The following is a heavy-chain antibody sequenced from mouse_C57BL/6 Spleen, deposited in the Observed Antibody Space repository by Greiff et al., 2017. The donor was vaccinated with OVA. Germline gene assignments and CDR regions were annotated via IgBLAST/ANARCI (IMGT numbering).Heavy chain of an antibody. V-gene: IGHV1-52*01. CDR2: IDPSDSET. D-gene: IGHD1-1*01. J-gene: IGHJ3*01. CDR3: ARREVYGSSYWFAY. Sequence: QVQLQQPGAELVRPGSSVKLSCKASGYTFTSYWMHWVKQRPIQGLEWIGNIDPSDSETHYNQKFKDKATLTVDKSSSTAYMQLSSLTSEDSAVYSCARREVYGSSYWFAYWGQGTLVTVSA. CDR1: GYTFTSYW.